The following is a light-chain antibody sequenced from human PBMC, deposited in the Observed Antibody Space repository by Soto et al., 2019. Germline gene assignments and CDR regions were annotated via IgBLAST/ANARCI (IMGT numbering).Light chain of an antibody. CDR2: DNS. CDR1: SSNIGARYD. V-gene: IGLV1-40*01. J-gene: IGLJ3*02. Sequence: QSVPTQPPSVSGAPGQRVTISCTGSSSNIGARYDVHWYQQLPGTAPKLLIYDNSNRPSGVPDRFSGSKSGTSASLAITGLQAEDEADYYCQSYDSSLSGSWVFGGGTQLTVL. CDR3: QSYDSSLSGSWV.